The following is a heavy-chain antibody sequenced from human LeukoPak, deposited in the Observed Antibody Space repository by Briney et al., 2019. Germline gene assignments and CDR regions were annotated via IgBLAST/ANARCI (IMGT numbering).Heavy chain of an antibody. J-gene: IGHJ4*02. CDR1: GFTFSNYA. CDR2: ISSSSSYI. Sequence: GGSLRLSCAASGFTFSNYAMSWVRQAPGKGLEWVSSISSSSSYIYYADSVKGRLTISRDNAKNSLYLQMNSLRAEDTAVYYCAREGYDILTGYYMALGYWGQGTLVTVSS. D-gene: IGHD3-9*01. CDR3: AREGYDILTGYYMALGY. V-gene: IGHV3-21*01.